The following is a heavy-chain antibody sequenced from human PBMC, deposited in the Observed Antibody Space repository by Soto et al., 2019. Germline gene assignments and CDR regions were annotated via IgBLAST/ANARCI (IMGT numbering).Heavy chain of an antibody. J-gene: IGHJ6*02. CDR1: GGSISGYY. CDR2: IYYSGGP. D-gene: IGHD3-10*01. V-gene: IGHV4-59*01. Sequence: SETLSLTCTVSGGSISGYYWTWIRQPPGKGLEWIGYIYYSGGPNYNPSLKSRVTISVDTSKNQFSLKLSSVTAADTAVYYCARGGGAIPSYYYGMDVWGQGTTVTVSS. CDR3: ARGGGAIPSYYYGMDV.